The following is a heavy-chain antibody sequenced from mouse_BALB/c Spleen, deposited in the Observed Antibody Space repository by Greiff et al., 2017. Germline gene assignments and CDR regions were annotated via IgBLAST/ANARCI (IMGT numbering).Heavy chain of an antibody. Sequence: LQESGPELVKPGASVKMSCKASGYTFTSYVMHWVKQKPGQGLEWIGYINPYNDGTKYNEKFKGKATLTSDKSSSTAYMELSSLTSEDSAVYYCASSSYFYAMDYWGQGTSVTVSS. J-gene: IGHJ4*01. CDR2: INPYNDGT. CDR1: GYTFTSYV. CDR3: ASSSYFYAMDY. V-gene: IGHV1-14*01. D-gene: IGHD1-1*01.